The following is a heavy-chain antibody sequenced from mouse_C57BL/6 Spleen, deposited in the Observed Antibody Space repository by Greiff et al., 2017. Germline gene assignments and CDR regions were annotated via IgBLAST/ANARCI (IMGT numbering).Heavy chain of an antibody. J-gene: IGHJ2*01. CDR1: GYTFTSYW. CDR2: IDPSDSYS. Sequence: QVQLQQPGAELVMPGASVKLSCKASGYTFTSYWMHWVKQRPGQGLEWIGEIDPSDSYSNYNQKFKGKSTLTVDKSSSTADMQLSSKTSEDSAVDYCARADSNYYCDYWGQGTTLTVSS. CDR3: ARADSNYYCDY. D-gene: IGHD2-5*01. V-gene: IGHV1-69*01.